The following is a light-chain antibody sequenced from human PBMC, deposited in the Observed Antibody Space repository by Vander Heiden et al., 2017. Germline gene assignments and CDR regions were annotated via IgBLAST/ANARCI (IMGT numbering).Light chain of an antibody. CDR1: QGISSY. CDR2: SAS. V-gene: IGKV1-27*01. J-gene: IGKJ5*01. Sequence: DIHVTQSPSPLSASVGDRVTITCRGSQGISSYLNWHRQKPGKVPKLLIYSASNSQSRVPSRFSDSGSGTAFTLTIRSLQPEDVETYYGQRTYNAPITFGQGTRLEIK. CDR3: QRTYNAPIT.